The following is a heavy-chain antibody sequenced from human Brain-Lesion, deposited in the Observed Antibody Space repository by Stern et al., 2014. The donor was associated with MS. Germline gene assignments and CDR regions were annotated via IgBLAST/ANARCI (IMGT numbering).Heavy chain of an antibody. D-gene: IGHD1-26*01. CDR2: IYKSGDT. J-gene: IGHJ5*02. CDR1: GDSINSGGNY. Sequence: QVQLVQSGPGLVKPSQTLSLTCTVSGDSINSGGNYWRWIRQRPGKGLEWIGYIYKSGDTFYSPSLKGRVTISLDTSKNQFSLTLSSVTAADTAIYYCASRWSGTYYGQNWFDPWGQGILVTVSS. V-gene: IGHV4-31*03. CDR3: ASRWSGTYYGQNWFDP.